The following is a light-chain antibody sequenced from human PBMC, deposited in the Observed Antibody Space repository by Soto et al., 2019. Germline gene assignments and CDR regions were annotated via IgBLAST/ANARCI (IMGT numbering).Light chain of an antibody. V-gene: IGKV3-11*01. CDR2: DAS. CDR1: QSVSSS. CDR3: QQRSSWPLT. Sequence: EIVSTQSPATLSLSPGERATLSCRASQSVSSSLAWYQQKPGQAPRLLIYDASNRATGIPARFSGSGSGTDFTLTISSLEPEDFAVYYCQQRSSWPLTFGGGTKVEIK. J-gene: IGKJ4*01.